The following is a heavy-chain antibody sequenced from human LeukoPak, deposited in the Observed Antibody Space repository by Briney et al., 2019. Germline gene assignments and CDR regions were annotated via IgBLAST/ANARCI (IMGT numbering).Heavy chain of an antibody. Sequence: PGGSLRLSCSASGFTFPTYWMIWVRQVPGEGLVYVSHMNHDGTTTNYADSVKGRFTMSRDNARNTVFLQMDSLRAEDTAVYYCAKDLSGGSQYYFDYWGQGTLVTVSS. J-gene: IGHJ4*02. CDR1: GFTFPTYW. CDR2: MNHDGTTT. D-gene: IGHD2-15*01. CDR3: AKDLSGGSQYYFDY. V-gene: IGHV3-74*01.